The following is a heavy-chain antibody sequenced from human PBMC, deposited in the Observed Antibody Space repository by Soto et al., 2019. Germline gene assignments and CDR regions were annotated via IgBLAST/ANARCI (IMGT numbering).Heavy chain of an antibody. Sequence: SETLCHTWTVAGGSIISGGCCWSWIRQPRGKGLEWSGYIYYSGSTYYNPSLKSRVTISVDTSKNQFSLKLSSVTAADTAVYYCARGSITMVRGVIIPSGSGMDVWGQGTTVTVSS. D-gene: IGHD3-10*01. J-gene: IGHJ6*02. CDR2: IYYSGST. CDR3: ARGSITMVRGVIIPSGSGMDV. V-gene: IGHV4-30-4*01. CDR1: GGSIISGGCC.